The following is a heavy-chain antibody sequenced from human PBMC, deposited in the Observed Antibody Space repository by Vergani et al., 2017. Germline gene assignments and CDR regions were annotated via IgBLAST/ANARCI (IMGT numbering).Heavy chain of an antibody. J-gene: IGHJ4*02. Sequence: QVQLQQWGAGLLKPSETLSLTCAVYGGSFSGYYWSWIRQPPGKGLEWIGYIYYSGSTNYNPSLKSRVTISVDTSKNQFSLKLSSVTAADTAVYYCARAMVRGLIDYWGQGTLVTVSS. V-gene: IGHV4-34*11. CDR1: GGSFSGYY. CDR2: IYYSGST. D-gene: IGHD3-10*01. CDR3: ARAMVRGLIDY.